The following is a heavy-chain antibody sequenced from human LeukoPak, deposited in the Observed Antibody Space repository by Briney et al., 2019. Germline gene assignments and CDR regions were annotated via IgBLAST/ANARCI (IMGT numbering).Heavy chain of an antibody. CDR3: AKGSKVGANWFDP. D-gene: IGHD1-26*01. CDR1: GFTFSSYA. J-gene: IGHJ5*02. Sequence: PGGSLRLSCAASGFTFSSYAMSWVRQAPGKGLEWVSSISGSGGSTYYADSVKGRFTISRDNSKNTLFLEMNSLRAEDTAVYYCAKGSKVGANWFDPWGQGTLVTVSS. CDR2: ISGSGGST. V-gene: IGHV3-23*01.